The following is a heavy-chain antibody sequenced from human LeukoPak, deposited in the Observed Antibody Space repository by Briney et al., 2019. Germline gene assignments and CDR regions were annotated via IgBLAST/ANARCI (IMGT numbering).Heavy chain of an antibody. CDR3: ARSGYYDSSGYFDY. D-gene: IGHD3-22*01. J-gene: IGHJ4*02. CDR1: GGSISSGSYY. CDR2: VFTRGTT. V-gene: IGHV4-61*09. Sequence: SETLSLTCTVSGGSISSGSYYWNWIRQPAGKRLEWLGHVFTRGTTNYNASLEGRLTISLDTARNQFSLYLSSVTAADTAVYYCARSGYYDSSGYFDYWGQGTLVTVSS.